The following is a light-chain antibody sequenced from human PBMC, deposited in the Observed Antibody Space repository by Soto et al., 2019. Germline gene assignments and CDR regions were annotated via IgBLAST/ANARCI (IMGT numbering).Light chain of an antibody. J-gene: IGKJ2*01. Sequence: DIQMTQSPSTLSASVGDRVTITCRASQSISSWLAWYQQKPGKAPKLLIYKASSLESGVPSRFSGSGSGTEFTLTISSLQPDDFVVYFCQQYSTLPHTFGHGTKLEVK. CDR1: QSISSW. V-gene: IGKV1-5*03. CDR2: KAS. CDR3: QQYSTLPHT.